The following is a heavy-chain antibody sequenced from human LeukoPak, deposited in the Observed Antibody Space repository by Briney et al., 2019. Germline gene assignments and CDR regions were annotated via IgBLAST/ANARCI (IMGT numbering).Heavy chain of an antibody. CDR1: GGSINYYY. J-gene: IGHJ4*02. CDR3: AREAPGAGHFDY. CDR2: IYYSGGT. D-gene: IGHD7-27*01. V-gene: IGHV4-59*01. Sequence: SETLSLTCTVSGGSINYYYWMWIRQPPGKGLEWIGYIYYSGGTHYNPSLKSRVTMSVDTSKNQFSLKLTAVTAADTAVYYCAREAPGAGHFDYWGQGTLVTVSS.